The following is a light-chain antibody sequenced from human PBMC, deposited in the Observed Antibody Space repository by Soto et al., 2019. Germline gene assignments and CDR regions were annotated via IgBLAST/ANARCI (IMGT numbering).Light chain of an antibody. J-gene: IGKJ2*01. Sequence: DIQMTQSPSSLSASVGDRVTITCRASQSISRYLNWYQQKPGKATKLLIYAASSLQSGVPSRLSGSGSGTDFTLTISSLQPEDSATYYCQQSYSTPRLFTFGQGTNLEI. CDR1: QSISRY. CDR3: QQSYSTPRLFT. CDR2: AAS. V-gene: IGKV1-39*01.